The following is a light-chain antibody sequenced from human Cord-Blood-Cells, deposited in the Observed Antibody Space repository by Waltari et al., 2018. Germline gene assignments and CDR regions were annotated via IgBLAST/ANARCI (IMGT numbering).Light chain of an antibody. Sequence: SSELTQDPAVSVALGQTVRITCQGDSLRSYYASWYQQKPGQAPVLVIYGKNNRPSGIPDRFSGSSSGNTASLTITGAQAEDEADYYCNSRDSSGNHVFGNWDQGHRP. CDR1: SLRSYY. V-gene: IGLV3-19*01. CDR2: GKN. J-gene: IGLJ1*01. CDR3: NSRDSSGNHV.